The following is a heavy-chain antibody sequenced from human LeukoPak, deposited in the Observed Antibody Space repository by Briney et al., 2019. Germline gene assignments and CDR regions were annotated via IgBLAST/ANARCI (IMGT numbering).Heavy chain of an antibody. CDR2: IYHSGST. CDR3: ASLTADFDY. CDR1: GGSISSGGYS. D-gene: IGHD7-27*01. J-gene: IGHJ4*02. V-gene: IGHV4-30-2*01. Sequence: KTSETLSLTCAVSGGSISSGGYSWSWIRQPPGKGLEWIGYIYHSGSTYYNPSLKSRVTISVDRSKNQFSLKLSSVTAADTAVYYCASLTADFDYWGQGTLVTVSS.